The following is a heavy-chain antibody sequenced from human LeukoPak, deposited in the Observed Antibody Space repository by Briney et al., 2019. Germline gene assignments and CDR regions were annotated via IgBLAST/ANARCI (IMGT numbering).Heavy chain of an antibody. Sequence: GASVKVSCKASGGTFSSYAISWVRQAPGQGLEWMGGIIPIFGTANYAQKFQGRVTITADESTSTAYTELNSLRSEDTAVYYCARALVVPAAIRYYFDYWGQGTLVTVSS. D-gene: IGHD2-2*02. V-gene: IGHV1-69*13. CDR2: IIPIFGTA. CDR3: ARALVVPAAIRYYFDY. CDR1: GGTFSSYA. J-gene: IGHJ4*02.